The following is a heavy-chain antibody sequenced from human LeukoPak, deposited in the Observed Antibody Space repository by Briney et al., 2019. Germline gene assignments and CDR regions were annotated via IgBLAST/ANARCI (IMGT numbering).Heavy chain of an antibody. Sequence: SETLSLTCTVSGGSFSSGSYYWSWIRQPAGKGLEWIGRIYTSGSTNYNPSLKSRVTISVDTSKNQFSLKLSSVTAADTAVYYCASFLVGASYFDYWGQGTLVTVSS. J-gene: IGHJ4*02. V-gene: IGHV4-61*02. CDR1: GGSFSSGSYY. D-gene: IGHD1-26*01. CDR3: ASFLVGASYFDY. CDR2: IYTSGST.